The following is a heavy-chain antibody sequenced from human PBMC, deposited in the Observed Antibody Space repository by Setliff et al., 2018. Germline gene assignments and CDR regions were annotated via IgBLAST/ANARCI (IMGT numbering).Heavy chain of an antibody. CDR3: ASAGHSGSWFPFDAFHI. CDR1: GFTFSTHS. Sequence: TGGSLRLSCAASGFTFSTHSMNWVRQAPGKGLEWVSSISRSSTYIYYADSMKGRFTISRDNAKNSLYLQMNSLRAEDTAVYYCASAGHSGSWFPFDAFHIWGQGTMVTV. CDR2: ISRSSTYI. J-gene: IGHJ3*02. D-gene: IGHD6-13*01. V-gene: IGHV3-21*01.